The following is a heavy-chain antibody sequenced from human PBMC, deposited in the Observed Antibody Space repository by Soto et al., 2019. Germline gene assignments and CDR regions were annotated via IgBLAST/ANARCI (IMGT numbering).Heavy chain of an antibody. Sequence: EVPFLESGGGLVQPGGSLRLSCAASGFTFSSYAMSWVRQAPGKGLEWVSVIGGSGTSTYYADSVKGRFTISRDNSKNTLYLQMNSLRADDPAVYYCAKDQYIVVTTNWFDPWGQGTLVTVSS. CDR2: IGGSGTST. V-gene: IGHV3-23*01. D-gene: IGHD2-21*02. CDR3: AKDQYIVVTTNWFDP. J-gene: IGHJ5*02. CDR1: GFTFSSYA.